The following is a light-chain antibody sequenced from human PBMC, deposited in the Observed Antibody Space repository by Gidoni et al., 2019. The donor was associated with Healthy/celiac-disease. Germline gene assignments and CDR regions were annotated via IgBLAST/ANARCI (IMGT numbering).Light chain of an antibody. CDR3: QQYYSTPLT. CDR2: GAS. V-gene: IGKV4-1*01. CDR1: KSVLYSSNNKNY. J-gene: IGKJ4*01. Sequence: IVITQSPDSLAASLCERATINCKSSKSVLYSSNNKNYLAWYQQKPGQPPKLLIYGASTRESVVPDRFSGSGSGTDFTLTISSLQAEDVAVYYCQQYYSTPLTFGGGTKVEIK.